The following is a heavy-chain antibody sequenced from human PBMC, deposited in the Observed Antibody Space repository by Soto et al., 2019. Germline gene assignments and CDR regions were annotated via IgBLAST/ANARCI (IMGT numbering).Heavy chain of an antibody. CDR2: ISYDGSNK. V-gene: IGHV3-30*18. Sequence: QVQLVESGGGVVQPGRSLRLSCAASGFTFSSYGMHWVRQAPGKGLEWVAVISYDGSNKYYADSVKGRFTISRDNSKNTLYLQMNSLRAEDTAVYYCAKEAHRVSLLGMDVWGQGTLVTVSS. J-gene: IGHJ4*02. CDR3: AKEAHRVSLLGMDV. D-gene: IGHD6-13*01. CDR1: GFTFSSYG.